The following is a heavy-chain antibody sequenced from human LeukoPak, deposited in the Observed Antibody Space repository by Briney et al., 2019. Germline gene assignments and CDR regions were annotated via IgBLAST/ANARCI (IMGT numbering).Heavy chain of an antibody. V-gene: IGHV3-33*03. CDR3: ARYTNDWLLDS. CDR1: GFTFRNHG. Sequence: GGSLRLSCAASGFTFRNHGMHWVRQAPGKGLEWVAVIWYDGSKRYYVDSVKDRFIISRDNSRNTLSLQMSSLRVDDTAVYYCARYTNDWLLDSWGQGTVVTVSS. CDR2: IWYDGSKR. J-gene: IGHJ4*02. D-gene: IGHD3-9*01.